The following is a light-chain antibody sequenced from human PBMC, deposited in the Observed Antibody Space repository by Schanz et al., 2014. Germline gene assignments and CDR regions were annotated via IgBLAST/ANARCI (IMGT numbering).Light chain of an antibody. CDR3: QSYDSSLSEWV. CDR1: SSNIGNNY. Sequence: QSVLTQPPSVSGAPGQRVTISCSGSSSNIGNNYVSWYQQLPGTAPKLLIYGNNNRPSGVPDRFSGSKSGTSASLAITGLQAEDEADYYCQSYDSSLSEWVFGGGTKLTVL. CDR2: GNN. V-gene: IGLV1-40*01. J-gene: IGLJ3*02.